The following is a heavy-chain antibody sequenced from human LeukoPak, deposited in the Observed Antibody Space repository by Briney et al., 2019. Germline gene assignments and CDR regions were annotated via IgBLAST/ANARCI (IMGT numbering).Heavy chain of an antibody. CDR1: GFTFSSYW. CDR2: INSDGYSI. CDR3: ARGPYTYSLDY. V-gene: IGHV3-74*01. D-gene: IGHD5-18*01. J-gene: IGHJ4*02. Sequence: PGGSLRLSCAASGFTFSSYWMHWVRQAPGKGLVWVSRINSDGYSISYADSVKGRFTISRDNAKNTLYLQMNSLTAEDTAVYFCARGPYTYSLDYWGQGTQDTVSS.